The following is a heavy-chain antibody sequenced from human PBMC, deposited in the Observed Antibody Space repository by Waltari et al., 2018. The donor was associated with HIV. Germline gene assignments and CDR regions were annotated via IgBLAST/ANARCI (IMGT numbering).Heavy chain of an antibody. Sequence: QLIPSTSELKRPGASVTIPCQDSGYPLSDSSMQWVRQGRGQRLEWMGGFDPKNGKPVYSQRFWGRVSLAEDTSEDTAFLELNRLTSDDTAVYYCVTLYNESPLYSNFWGQGTLVTV. CDR3: VTLYNESPLYSNF. CDR1: GYPLSDSS. CDR2: FDPKNGKP. V-gene: IGHV1-24*01. D-gene: IGHD2-15*01. J-gene: IGHJ1*01.